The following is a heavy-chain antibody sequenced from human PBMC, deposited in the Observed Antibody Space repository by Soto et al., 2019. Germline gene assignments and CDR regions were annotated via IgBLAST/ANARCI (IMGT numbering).Heavy chain of an antibody. Sequence: SETLSLTCAVYGGSFSGYYWSWIRQPPGKGLEWIGEINHSGSTNYNPSLKSRVTISVDRSKNQFSLKLSSVTAADTAVYYCARAYDSSGYPSFDYWGQGTLVTVSS. D-gene: IGHD3-22*01. CDR1: GGSFSGYY. CDR3: ARAYDSSGYPSFDY. CDR2: INHSGST. J-gene: IGHJ4*02. V-gene: IGHV4-34*01.